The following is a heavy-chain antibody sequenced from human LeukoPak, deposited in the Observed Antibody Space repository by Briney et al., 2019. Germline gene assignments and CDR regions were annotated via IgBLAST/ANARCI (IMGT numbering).Heavy chain of an antibody. V-gene: IGHV3-23*01. D-gene: IGHD4-11*01. CDR3: AKDMSNIDF. CDR2: ITGSGVRT. CDR1: GFTFSSQA. J-gene: IGHJ4*02. Sequence: GGSLRLSCAVSGFTFSSQAMSWVRQAPGKGLEWVSSITGSGVRTYYADSVKGRFTISRDNSKNTLYLQLKRLRAEDTAIYYCAKDMSNIDFWGQGTLVTVSS.